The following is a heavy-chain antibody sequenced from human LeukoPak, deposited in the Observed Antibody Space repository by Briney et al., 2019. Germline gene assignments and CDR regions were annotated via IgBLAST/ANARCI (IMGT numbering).Heavy chain of an antibody. J-gene: IGHJ6*02. CDR1: GFTFGDHA. CDR3: AIAPIHLWLHNGMDV. Sequence: GGSLRLSCTASGFTFGDHAMSWVRQAPGKGLEWVGFIRSNAYGGTSEYAASVKGRFTISRADSEGIAYLQMNSLRIDDTAAYYCAIAPIHLWLHNGMDVWGQGTTVIVFS. D-gene: IGHD5-12*01. CDR2: IRSNAYGGTS. V-gene: IGHV3-49*04.